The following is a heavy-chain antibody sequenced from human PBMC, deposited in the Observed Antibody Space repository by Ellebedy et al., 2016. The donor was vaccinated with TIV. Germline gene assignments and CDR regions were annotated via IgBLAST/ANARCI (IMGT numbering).Heavy chain of an antibody. D-gene: IGHD1-7*01. J-gene: IGHJ4*02. Sequence: GGSLRLSXAASGFTFSNYTMHWVRQAPGKGLVWVSRISSDGSSTDYADSVKGRFTISRDNAKNTLYLQMNSLGVEDTAVYYCARSNWNYDYWGQGTLVTVSS. V-gene: IGHV3-74*01. CDR1: GFTFSNYT. CDR3: ARSNWNYDY. CDR2: ISSDGSST.